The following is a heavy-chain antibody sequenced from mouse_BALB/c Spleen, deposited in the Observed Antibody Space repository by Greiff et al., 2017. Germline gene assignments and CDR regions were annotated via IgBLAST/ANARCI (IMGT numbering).Heavy chain of an antibody. J-gene: IGHJ4*01. D-gene: IGHD1-1*01. V-gene: IGHV14-3*02. CDR2: IDPANGNT. CDR1: GFNIKDTY. CDR3: AITTVPYAMDY. Sequence: VQLKESGAELVKPGASVKLSCTASGFNIKDTYMHWVKQRPEQGLEWIGRIDPANGNTKYDPKFQGKATITADTSSNTAYLQLSSLTSEDTAVYYCAITTVPYAMDYWGQGTSVTVSS.